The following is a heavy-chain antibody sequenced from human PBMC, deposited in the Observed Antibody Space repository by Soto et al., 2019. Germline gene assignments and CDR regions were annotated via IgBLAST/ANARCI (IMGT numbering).Heavy chain of an antibody. J-gene: IGHJ2*01. Sequence: ESGGGVVQPGRSLRLSCAASGFTFSSYGMHWVRQAPGKGLEWVAVISYDGSNKYYADSVKGRFTISRDNSKNTLYLQMNSLRAEDTAVYYCAKEGSYSGSSLEVPRWYFDLWGRGTLVTVSS. CDR3: AKEGSYSGSSLEVPRWYFDL. V-gene: IGHV3-30*18. CDR2: ISYDGSNK. CDR1: GFTFSSYG. D-gene: IGHD6-6*01.